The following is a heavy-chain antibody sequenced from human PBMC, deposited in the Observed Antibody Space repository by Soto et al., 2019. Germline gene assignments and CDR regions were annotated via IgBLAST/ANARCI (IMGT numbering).Heavy chain of an antibody. CDR1: GYTFTSYA. D-gene: IGHD3-16*01. Sequence: QVQLVQSGAEVKKPGASVKVSCKASGYTFTSYAMHWVRQAPGQRLEWMGWINAGNGNTKYSQKFQGRDSTTRDTSASTAYMELSGLRSEDTAVYYCARDKGGESNNWFDPWGQGTLVTVSS. J-gene: IGHJ5*02. CDR2: INAGNGNT. CDR3: ARDKGGESNNWFDP. V-gene: IGHV1-3*01.